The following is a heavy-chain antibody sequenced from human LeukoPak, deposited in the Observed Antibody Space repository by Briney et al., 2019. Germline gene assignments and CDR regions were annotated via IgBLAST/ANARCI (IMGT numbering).Heavy chain of an antibody. D-gene: IGHD3-22*01. Sequence: SETLSLTCTVSGGSISSSSYYWGWIRQPPGKGLEWIGSIYYSGSTYYNPSLKSRVTISVDTSKSQFSLKLSSVTAADTAVYYCARQGDSSGSLGFDYWGQGTLVTVSS. CDR1: GGSISSSSYY. CDR3: ARQGDSSGSLGFDY. V-gene: IGHV4-39*01. CDR2: IYYSGST. J-gene: IGHJ4*02.